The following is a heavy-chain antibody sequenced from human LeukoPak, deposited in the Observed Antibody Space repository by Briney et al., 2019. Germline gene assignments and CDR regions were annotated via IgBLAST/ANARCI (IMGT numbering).Heavy chain of an antibody. CDR3: AKVLHDYGDPHYYYMDV. CDR2: ISGSSSSYI. V-gene: IGHV3-21*01. J-gene: IGHJ6*03. CDR1: GFTFSRYS. Sequence: GGSLRLSCAASGFTFSRYSMNWVRQAPGKGLEWVSSISGSSSSYIYYADSLKGRFTISRDNAKNSLYLQMNSLRAEDTAVYYCAKVLHDYGDPHYYYMDVWGKGTTVTISS. D-gene: IGHD4-17*01.